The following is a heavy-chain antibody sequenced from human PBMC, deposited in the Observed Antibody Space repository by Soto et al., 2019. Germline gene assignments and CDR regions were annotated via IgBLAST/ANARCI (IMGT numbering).Heavy chain of an antibody. Sequence: GGSLRLSCAASGFTFSSYAMHWVRQAPGKGLEWVAVISYDGSNKYYADSVKGRFTISRDNSKNTLYLQMNSLRAEDTAVYYCARRFGPPDRYYYYYYGMDVWGQGTTVTVSS. CDR2: ISYDGSNK. J-gene: IGHJ6*02. D-gene: IGHD3-16*01. V-gene: IGHV3-30-3*01. CDR1: GFTFSSYA. CDR3: ARRFGPPDRYYYYYYGMDV.